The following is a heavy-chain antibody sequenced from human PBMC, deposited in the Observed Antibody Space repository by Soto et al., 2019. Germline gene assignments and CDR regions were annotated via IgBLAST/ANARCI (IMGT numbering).Heavy chain of an antibody. Sequence: SETLSLTCTVSGGSVSSGSYYWSWIRQPPGKGLEWIGYIYYSGSTNYNPSLKSRVTISVDTSKNQFSLKLSSVTAADTAVYYCARDGSGWLNEYYFDYWGQGTLVTVSS. D-gene: IGHD6-19*01. CDR1: GGSVSSGSYY. CDR3: ARDGSGWLNEYYFDY. CDR2: IYYSGST. V-gene: IGHV4-61*01. J-gene: IGHJ4*02.